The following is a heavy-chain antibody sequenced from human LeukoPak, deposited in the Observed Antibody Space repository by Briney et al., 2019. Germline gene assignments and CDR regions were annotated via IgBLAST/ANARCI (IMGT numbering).Heavy chain of an antibody. Sequence: SETLSLTCTVSGGSISSYYWSWIRQPPGKGLEWIGYIYYSGSTNYNPSLKSRVTISVDTSKNQFSLKLSSVTAADTAVYYCARDPRNYYDSSGAGWFDPWGQGTLVTVSS. CDR3: ARDPRNYYDSSGAGWFDP. D-gene: IGHD3-22*01. J-gene: IGHJ5*02. V-gene: IGHV4-59*01. CDR2: IYYSGST. CDR1: GGSISSYY.